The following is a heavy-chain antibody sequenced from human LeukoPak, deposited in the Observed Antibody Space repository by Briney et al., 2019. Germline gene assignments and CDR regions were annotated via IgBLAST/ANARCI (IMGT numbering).Heavy chain of an antibody. CDR1: GYTFTSYG. D-gene: IGHD4-17*01. CDR2: ISAYNGNT. Sequence: ASVKVSCKASGYTFTSYGISWVRQAPGQGLEWMGWISAYNGNTNYAQKLQGRVTMTTDTSTSTAYMELRSLRSDDTAMYYCARESLKGDYIYYFDYWGQGTLVTISS. V-gene: IGHV1-18*01. J-gene: IGHJ4*02. CDR3: ARESLKGDYIYYFDY.